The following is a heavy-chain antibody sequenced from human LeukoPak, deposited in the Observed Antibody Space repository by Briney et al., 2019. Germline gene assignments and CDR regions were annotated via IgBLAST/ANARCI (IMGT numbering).Heavy chain of an antibody. CDR3: ARDAEFLLPGY. CDR1: GYTFTGYY. D-gene: IGHD1-14*01. V-gene: IGHV1-18*04. J-gene: IGHJ4*02. Sequence: ASVKVSCKASGYTFTGYYMHWVRQAPGQGLEWMGWISAYNGNTNYAQKLQGRVTMTTDTSTSTAYMELRSLRSDDTAVYYCARDAEFLLPGYWGQGTLVTVSS. CDR2: ISAYNGNT.